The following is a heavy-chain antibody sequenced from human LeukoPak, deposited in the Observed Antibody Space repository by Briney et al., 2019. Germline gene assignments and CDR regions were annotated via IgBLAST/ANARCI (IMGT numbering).Heavy chain of an antibody. D-gene: IGHD2-21*02. J-gene: IGHJ5*02. CDR1: GGTFSSYA. CDR3: ARDPHAHSPYCGGDCYSIGWFDP. V-gene: IGHV1-69*04. CDR2: IIPILGIA. Sequence: ASVKVSCKASGGTFSSYAISWVRQAPGQGLEWMGRIIPILGIANYAQKFQGRVTITADKSTSTAYMELSSLRSEDTAVYYCARDPHAHSPYCGGDCYSIGWFDPWGQGTLVTVSS.